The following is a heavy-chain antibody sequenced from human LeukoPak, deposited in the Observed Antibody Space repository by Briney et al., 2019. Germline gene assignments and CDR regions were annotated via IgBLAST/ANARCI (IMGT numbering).Heavy chain of an antibody. CDR1: GGTFSSYA. V-gene: IGHV1-69*04. CDR3: ARGGRSTYYDFWSGYFPTPLYYYYGMDV. D-gene: IGHD3-3*01. J-gene: IGHJ6*02. CDR2: IIPILGIA. Sequence: GASVKVSCKASGGTFSSYAISWVRQAPGQGLEWMGRIIPILGIANYAQKFQGRVTITADKSTSTAYMELSSLRSEDTAVYYCARGGRSTYYDFWSGYFPTPLYYYYGMDVWGQGTTVTVSS.